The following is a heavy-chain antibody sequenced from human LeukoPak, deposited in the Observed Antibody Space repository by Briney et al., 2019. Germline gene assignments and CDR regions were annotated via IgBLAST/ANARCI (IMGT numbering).Heavy chain of an antibody. CDR3: ARAYDFWSGRRSNWFDP. Sequence: SETLSLTCDVYGGSFSGYYWSWIRQPPGKGLEWIGEINHSGSTNYNPSLKSRVTISVDTSKNQFSLKLSSVTAADTAVYYCARAYDFWSGRRSNWFDPWGQGTLVTVSS. CDR2: INHSGST. CDR1: GGSFSGYY. D-gene: IGHD3-3*01. V-gene: IGHV4-34*01. J-gene: IGHJ5*02.